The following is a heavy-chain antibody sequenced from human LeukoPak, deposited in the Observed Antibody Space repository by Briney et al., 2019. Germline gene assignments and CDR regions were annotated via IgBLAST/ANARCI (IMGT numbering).Heavy chain of an antibody. D-gene: IGHD4-17*01. CDR1: GFTFSSYW. J-gene: IGHJ4*02. Sequence: PGGSLRLSCAASGFTFSSYWMHWVRQAPGKGLVWVSRINSDGSSTSYADSVKGRFTISRDNAKNTLYLQMNSLRAEDTAVYYCARPRGDYGDYAFDYWGQGTLVTVSS. CDR2: INSDGSST. V-gene: IGHV3-74*01. CDR3: ARPRGDYGDYAFDY.